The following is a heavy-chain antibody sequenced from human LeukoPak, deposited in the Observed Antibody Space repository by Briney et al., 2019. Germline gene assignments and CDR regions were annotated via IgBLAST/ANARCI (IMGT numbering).Heavy chain of an antibody. CDR2: INPNSGGT. J-gene: IGHJ6*02. CDR1: GYTFTGYC. CDR3: ASRGILTGYPDYGMDV. Sequence: ASVKVSCKASGYTFTGYCMHWVRQAPGQGLEWMGWINPNSGGTNYAQKFQGRVTMTRDTSISTAYMELSRLRSDDTAVYYCASRGILTGYPDYGMDVWGQGTTVTVSS. V-gene: IGHV1-2*02. D-gene: IGHD3-9*01.